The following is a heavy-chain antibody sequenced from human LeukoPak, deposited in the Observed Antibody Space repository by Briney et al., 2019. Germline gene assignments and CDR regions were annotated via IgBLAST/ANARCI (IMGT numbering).Heavy chain of an antibody. Sequence: SETLSLTCTVSGGSISSTSWYWGWIRQPPGKGLEWIVCIYYSGSTNYNPSLKSRVTMSVDTSKNQFSLKLSSVTAADTAVYYCARPDYDSSGSHYDNWFDPWGQGTLVTVSS. CDR2: IYYSGST. D-gene: IGHD3-22*01. CDR3: ARPDYDSSGSHYDNWFDP. J-gene: IGHJ5*02. V-gene: IGHV4-39*01. CDR1: GGSISSTSWY.